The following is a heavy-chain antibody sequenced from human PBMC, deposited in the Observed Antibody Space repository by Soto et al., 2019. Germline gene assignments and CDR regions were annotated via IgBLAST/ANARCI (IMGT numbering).Heavy chain of an antibody. J-gene: IGHJ6*04. V-gene: IGHV1-8*01. CDR3: ARGVSGGEV. CDR2: LNPNSGNT. D-gene: IGHD2-21*01. CDR1: GYTFTNYD. Sequence: ASVNVSCKTSGYTFTNYDINWVRQATGQGLEWMGWLNPNSGNTGNAQKFQGRVTMTRNTSINTAYMERSSLTSEDTAVYYCARGVSGGEVWGTGTTVTVSS.